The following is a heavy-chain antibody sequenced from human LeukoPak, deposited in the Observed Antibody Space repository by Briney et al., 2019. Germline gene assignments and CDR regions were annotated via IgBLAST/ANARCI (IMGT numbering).Heavy chain of an antibody. V-gene: IGHV3-23*01. CDR1: GFTFSSYA. J-gene: IGHJ4*02. CDR3: AKLPNTGSYFHY. CDR2: ISASDSST. Sequence: GGSLRLSCAASGFTFSSYAMSWVRQAPGKGLEWVSVISASDSSTYYADSVKGRFSISRDNSKNTLYLQMNSLKAEDTAIYYCAKLPNTGSYFHYWGQGTLVTASS. D-gene: IGHD1-26*01.